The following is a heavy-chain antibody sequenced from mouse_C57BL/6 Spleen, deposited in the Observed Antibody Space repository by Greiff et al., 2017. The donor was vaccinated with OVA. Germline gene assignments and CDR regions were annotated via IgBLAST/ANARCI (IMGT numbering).Heavy chain of an antibody. V-gene: IGHV1-61*01. D-gene: IGHD2-1*01. CDR1: GYTFTSSW. Sequence: VQLQQPGAELVRPGSSVKLSCKASGYTFTSSWMDWVKQRPGQGLEWIGNIYPSDSETHYNQKFKDKATLTVDKSSSTAYMQLSSLTSEDSAVYYCARGFMVTTYYYYAMDYWGQGTSVTVSS. CDR3: ARGFMVTTYYYYAMDY. CDR2: IYPSDSET. J-gene: IGHJ4*01.